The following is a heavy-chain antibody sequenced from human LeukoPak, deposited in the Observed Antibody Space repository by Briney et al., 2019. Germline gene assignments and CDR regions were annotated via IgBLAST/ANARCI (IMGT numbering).Heavy chain of an antibody. D-gene: IGHD1-26*01. V-gene: IGHV3-9*01. CDR2: ISWNSGCI. Sequence: GRSLRLSCAASGFTFDDYAMHWVRQAPGKGLEWVSGISWNSGCIGYADSVKGRFTISRDNAKNSLYLQMNSLRAEDTALYYCAKDRASDSGGFQVFDYWGQGTLVTVSS. CDR3: AKDRASDSGGFQVFDY. J-gene: IGHJ4*02. CDR1: GFTFDDYA.